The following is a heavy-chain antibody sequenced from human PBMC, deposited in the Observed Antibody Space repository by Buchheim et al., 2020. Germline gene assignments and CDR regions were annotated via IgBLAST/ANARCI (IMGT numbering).Heavy chain of an antibody. CDR2: IYYSGST. CDR3: ARLGSAVAGSYYFDY. CDR1: GGSVSSGSYY. D-gene: IGHD6-19*01. J-gene: IGHJ4*02. Sequence: QVQLQESGPGLVKPSETLSLTCTVSGGSVSSGSYYWSWIRQPPGKGLEWIGYIYYSGSTNYNPSLKSRVNILVATSKNQFSLKLSSVTAADTAVYYCARLGSAVAGSYYFDYWGQGTL. V-gene: IGHV4-61*01.